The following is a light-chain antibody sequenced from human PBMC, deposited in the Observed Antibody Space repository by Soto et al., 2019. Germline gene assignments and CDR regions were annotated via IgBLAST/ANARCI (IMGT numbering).Light chain of an antibody. Sequence: DIQVTQSPSSLSASVGDRVTITCRASQDISGHLAWYQQKPGKVPKLVIYEASTLQSRVPSRFSASGSGTDFTLTISSLQPEDVATYYCQKYNGTPRTFGQGTKVELK. CDR3: QKYNGTPRT. CDR1: QDISGH. J-gene: IGKJ1*01. CDR2: EAS. V-gene: IGKV1-27*01.